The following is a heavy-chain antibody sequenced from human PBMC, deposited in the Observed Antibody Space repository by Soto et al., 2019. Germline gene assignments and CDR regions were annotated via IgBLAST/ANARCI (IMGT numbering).Heavy chain of an antibody. D-gene: IGHD3-16*02. CDR2: FYYSGST. J-gene: IGHJ4*02. CDR1: GGSISSYY. V-gene: IGHV4-59*01. Sequence: SETLSLTCTVSGGSISSYYWSWIRQPPGKGLEWIGYFYYSGSTNYNPSLKSRVTISVDTSKNQFSLKLSSVTAADTALYYCARGRGSGGVIATVFDYWGQGTLVTVSS. CDR3: ARGRGSGGVIATVFDY.